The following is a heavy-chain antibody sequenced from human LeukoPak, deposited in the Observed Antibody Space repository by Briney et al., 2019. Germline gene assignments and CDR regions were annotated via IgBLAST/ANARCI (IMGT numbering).Heavy chain of an antibody. CDR1: GFAFSTYA. D-gene: IGHD5/OR15-5a*01. J-gene: IGHJ4*02. CDR3: AKARGSSVYEQFDY. Sequence: GGSLRLSCAASGFAFSTYAMTWVRQAPEKGLQWVSTISTSGRATYYADSVEGRFTISRDNSKNTLYLQMNSLRADETAVYYCAKARGSSVYEQFDYWGQGTQVTVSP. CDR2: ISTSGRAT. V-gene: IGHV3-23*01.